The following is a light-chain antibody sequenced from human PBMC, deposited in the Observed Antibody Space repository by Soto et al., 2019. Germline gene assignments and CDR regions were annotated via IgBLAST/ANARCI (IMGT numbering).Light chain of an antibody. CDR2: DAS. J-gene: IGKJ2*01. CDR1: QSITSW. CDR3: QQYDSYSPQT. V-gene: IGKV1-5*01. Sequence: DIQMPQSPSTLSASVGDRVTITCRASQSITSWLAWYQQKPGKAPKLLIYDASSLESGVPSRFSGSGSGTEFTLTISSLQPNDFATYYCQQYDSYSPQTFGQGTKLEIK.